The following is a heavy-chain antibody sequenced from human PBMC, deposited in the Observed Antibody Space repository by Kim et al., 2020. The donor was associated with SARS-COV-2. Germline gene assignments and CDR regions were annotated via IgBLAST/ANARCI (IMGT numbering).Heavy chain of an antibody. CDR1: GFTFSSYG. CDR3: ARDSLLWFELVDGMDV. J-gene: IGHJ6*02. CDR2: IWYDGSNK. V-gene: IGHV3-33*01. D-gene: IGHD3-10*01. Sequence: GGSLRLSCAASGFTFSSYGMHWVRQAPGKGLEWVAVIWYDGSNKYYADSVKGRFTISRDNSKNTLYLQMNSLRAEDTAVYYCARDSLLWFELVDGMDVWGQGTTVTVSS.